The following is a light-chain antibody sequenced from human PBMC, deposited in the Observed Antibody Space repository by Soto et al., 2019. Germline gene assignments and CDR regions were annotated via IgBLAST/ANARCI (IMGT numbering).Light chain of an antibody. J-gene: IGKJ2*02. CDR1: QDITSW. CDR2: AAS. CDR3: QQANSFPWT. V-gene: IGKV1-12*01. Sequence: DIQMTQSPSSVSASVGDRVTITCRASQDITSWLTWYQQKPGKAPKLLIYAASRLHSEVPSRFSGSGSGTDFTLTISSLQPEDFAAYYCQQANSFPWTFGQGTKLDIK.